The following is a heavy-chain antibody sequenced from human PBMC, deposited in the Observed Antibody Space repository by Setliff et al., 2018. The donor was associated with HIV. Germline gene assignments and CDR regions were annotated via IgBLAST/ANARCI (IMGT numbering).Heavy chain of an antibody. CDR1: GFTLSNSA. V-gene: IGHV3-23*01. D-gene: IGHD3-22*01. Sequence: GGSLRLSCAASGFTLSNSATTWVRQKPGRGLEWVSLIQSGGIIYYADSVKGRFTISRDNSNNILSLQMSSLRAEDTALYYCAKLDYYDYSGSWARKVAIDFWGRGTMVTVSS. CDR3: AKLDYYDYSGSWARKVAIDF. J-gene: IGHJ3*01. CDR2: IQSGGII.